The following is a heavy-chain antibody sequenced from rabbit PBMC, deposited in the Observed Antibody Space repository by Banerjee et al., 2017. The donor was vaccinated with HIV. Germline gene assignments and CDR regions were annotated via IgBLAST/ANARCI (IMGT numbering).Heavy chain of an antibody. CDR1: GFDFSDYY. CDR2: INTSSGNT. Sequence: QEQLEESGGDLVKPEGSLTLTCTASGFDFSDYYMCWVRQAPGKGLEWIACINTSSGNTVYASWAKGRFTISKTSSTTVTLQMTSLTAADTASYFCARGSNYYAFNLWGQGTLVTVS. D-gene: IGHD8-1*01. CDR3: ARGSNYYAFNL. V-gene: IGHV1S45*01. J-gene: IGHJ4*01.